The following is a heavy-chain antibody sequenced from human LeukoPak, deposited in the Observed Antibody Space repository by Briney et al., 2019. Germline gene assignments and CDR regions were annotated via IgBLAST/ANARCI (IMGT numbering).Heavy chain of an antibody. Sequence: SETLSLTCTVSGGSISSGDYSWSWIRQPPGKGLEWIGNIYYSGSTYYNPSLKSRVTISIDTSKKQFSLRLTSVTATDTAVYYCARDLTGGAFDVWGQGTMVTVSS. V-gene: IGHV4-30-4*02. CDR1: GGSISSGDYS. J-gene: IGHJ3*01. D-gene: IGHD3-9*01. CDR2: IYYSGST. CDR3: ARDLTGGAFDV.